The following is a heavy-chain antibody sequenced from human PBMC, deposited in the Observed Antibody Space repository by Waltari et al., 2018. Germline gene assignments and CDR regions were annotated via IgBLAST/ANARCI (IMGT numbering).Heavy chain of an antibody. CDR1: GFTFSRHG. Sequence: QVRLAESGGGMVQSGGSLGLSWEASGFTFSRHGLHWVRQAPGKGLEWVAFITYDGSRKFYADSVKGRFTISRDNSNDILFLDMNNLRRDDTAVYFCARGSAGKPLDNWGQGALVTVSS. CDR2: ITYDGSRK. CDR3: ARGSAGKPLDN. J-gene: IGHJ4*02. D-gene: IGHD2-15*01. V-gene: IGHV3-30*03.